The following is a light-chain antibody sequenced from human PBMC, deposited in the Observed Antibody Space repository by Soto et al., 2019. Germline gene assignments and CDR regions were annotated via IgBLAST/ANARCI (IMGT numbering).Light chain of an antibody. V-gene: IGKV3-20*01. CDR1: ESVYSNY. J-gene: IGKJ5*01. CDR3: QQYGRSPIT. CDR2: GAS. Sequence: EIVLTQSPGTLSLSPGERGTLSCRASESVYSNYLAWYQKKPGQAPRLLIHGASIRATGIPDRFSGSGSGTDFTLTISSLEPEDCTVYYCQQYGRSPITFGQGTRLEIK.